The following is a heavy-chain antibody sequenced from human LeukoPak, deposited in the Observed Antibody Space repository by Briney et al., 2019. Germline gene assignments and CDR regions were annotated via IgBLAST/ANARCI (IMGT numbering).Heavy chain of an antibody. Sequence: GGSLRLSCAASGFSFSSYSMNWVRQAPGKGLEWVSFITGNSNYIYYADSVKGRFTISRDNAKNSLYLQMNSLRVEDTAVYYCARDRVSGSGSIDYWGQGTLVTVSS. CDR2: ITGNSNYI. CDR3: ARDRVSGSGSIDY. CDR1: GFSFSSYS. D-gene: IGHD3-10*01. V-gene: IGHV3-21*01. J-gene: IGHJ4*02.